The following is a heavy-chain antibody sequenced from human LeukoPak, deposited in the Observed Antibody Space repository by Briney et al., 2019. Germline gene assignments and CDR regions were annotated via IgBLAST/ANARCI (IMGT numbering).Heavy chain of an antibody. V-gene: IGHV4-59*01. CDR1: GGSISSYY. Sequence: PSETLSLTCTVSGGSISSYYWSWLRQPPGKGLEWIGYIYYSGSTNYNPSLKSRVTISVDTSKNQFSLKLTSVTAADTAVYYCAAYQLPTRRYCFDPWGQGTLVTVSS. CDR3: AAYQLPTRRYCFDP. CDR2: IYYSGST. D-gene: IGHD2-2*01. J-gene: IGHJ5*02.